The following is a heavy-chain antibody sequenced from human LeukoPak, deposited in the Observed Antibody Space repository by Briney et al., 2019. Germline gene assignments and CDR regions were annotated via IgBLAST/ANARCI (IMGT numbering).Heavy chain of an antibody. D-gene: IGHD2-2*01. CDR2: IIPIFGTA. Sequence: SVKVSCKASGGTFSSYAISWVRQAPGQGLEWMGGIIPIFGTANYAQKFQGRVTITTDESTSTAYMELSSLRSEDTAVYYCARTWVDCSSTSCYYMDVWGKGTTVTVSS. CDR3: ARTWVDCSSTSCYYMDV. CDR1: GGTFSSYA. V-gene: IGHV1-69*05. J-gene: IGHJ6*03.